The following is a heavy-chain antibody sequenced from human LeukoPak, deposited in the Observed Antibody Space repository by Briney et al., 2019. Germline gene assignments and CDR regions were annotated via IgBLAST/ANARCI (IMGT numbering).Heavy chain of an antibody. D-gene: IGHD2-8*01. CDR3: ARLVLMVYAIPSPYYYMDV. V-gene: IGHV4-4*07. CDR2: IYTSGST. J-gene: IGHJ6*03. Sequence: SSETLSLTCTVSGGSISSYYWSWIRQPAGKGLEWIGRIYTSGSTYYNPSLKSRVTISVDTSKNQFSLKLSSVTAADTAVYYCARLVLMVYAIPSPYYYMDVWGKGTTVTVSS. CDR1: GGSISSYY.